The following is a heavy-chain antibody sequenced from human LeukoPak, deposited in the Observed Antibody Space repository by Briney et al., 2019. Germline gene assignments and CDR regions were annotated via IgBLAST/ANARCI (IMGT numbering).Heavy chain of an antibody. V-gene: IGHV1-69*06. Sequence: SVKVSCKASGGTFSSYAISWVRQAPGQGLEWMGGIIPIFGTANYAQKFQGRVTITADKSTSTAYMELSSLRSEDTAVYYCARDRCSGGSRYSDYFDYWGQGTLVTVSS. CDR2: IIPIFGTA. CDR1: GGTFSSYA. D-gene: IGHD2-15*01. J-gene: IGHJ4*02. CDR3: ARDRCSGGSRYSDYFDY.